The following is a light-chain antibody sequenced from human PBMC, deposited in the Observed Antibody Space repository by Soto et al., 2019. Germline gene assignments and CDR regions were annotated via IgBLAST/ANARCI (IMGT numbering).Light chain of an antibody. J-gene: IGKJ1*01. CDR3: QQYDKWPRT. Sequence: MMTQSPATLSVSPGERATLSCRASQSVGNSYLAWYQQKPGQAPRLLIYGASSRATGIPARFSGGGSGAEYTLTISSLQSEDFAVYYCQQYDKWPRTFGQGTKVDIK. CDR1: QSVGNSY. CDR2: GAS. V-gene: IGKV3-15*01.